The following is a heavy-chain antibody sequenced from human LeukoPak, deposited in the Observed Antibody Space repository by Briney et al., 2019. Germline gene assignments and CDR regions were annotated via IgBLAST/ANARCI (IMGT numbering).Heavy chain of an antibody. CDR1: GFTFSSYA. V-gene: IGHV3-23*01. J-gene: IGHJ4*02. CDR2: ISGSGGST. Sequence: GGSLRLSCEASGFTFSSYAMSWVRQAPGKGLEWVSGISGSGGSTYYADAVKGRFTISRDNTKNTLHLQINSLRAEDTAVHFCAKGIAASLPPLDYWGGGPRVTVSS. CDR3: AKGIAASLPPLDY. D-gene: IGHD6-25*01.